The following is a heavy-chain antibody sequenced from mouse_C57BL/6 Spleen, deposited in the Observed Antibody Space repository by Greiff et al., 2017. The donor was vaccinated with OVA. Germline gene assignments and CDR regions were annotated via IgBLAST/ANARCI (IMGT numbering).Heavy chain of an antibody. V-gene: IGHV5-9*01. J-gene: IGHJ3*01. D-gene: IGHD2-1*01. Sequence: EVKLVESGGGLVKPGGSLKLSCAASGFTFSSYTMSWVRQTPEKRLEWVATISGGGGNTYYTDSVKGRFTITRDNAKNTLYLQMSSLRSEDTALYYCARHNGIYEGFAYWGQGTLVTVSA. CDR3: ARHNGIYEGFAY. CDR2: ISGGGGNT. CDR1: GFTFSSYT.